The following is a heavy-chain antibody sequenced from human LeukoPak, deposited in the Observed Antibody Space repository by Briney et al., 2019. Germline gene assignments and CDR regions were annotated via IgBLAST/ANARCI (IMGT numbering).Heavy chain of an antibody. CDR3: ARGDWKDAFDI. Sequence: GGSPRLSCAASGFTFSTYWMHWVRQVPGKGLVWVSRIYTDGSSINYADSVKGRFTISRDNAKNTLYLQMNSLRAEDTAVYYCARGDWKDAFDIWGQGTRVTVSS. V-gene: IGHV3-74*01. D-gene: IGHD1-1*01. J-gene: IGHJ3*02. CDR1: GFTFSTYW. CDR2: IYTDGSSI.